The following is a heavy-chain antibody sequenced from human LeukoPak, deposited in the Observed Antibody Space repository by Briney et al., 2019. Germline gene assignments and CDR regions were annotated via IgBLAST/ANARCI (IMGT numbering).Heavy chain of an antibody. D-gene: IGHD3-16*01. J-gene: IGHJ4*02. CDR3: ARDWFGGSYDYVWGSYTLGN. Sequence: SVKVSCKASGYTFTGYYMHWVRQAPGQGLEWMGGIIPIFGTANYAQKFQGRVTITADESTSTAYMELSGLRSEDTAVYYCARDWFGGSYDYVWGSYTLGNWGQGTLVTVSS. CDR2: IIPIFGTA. V-gene: IGHV1-69*13. CDR1: GYTFTGYY.